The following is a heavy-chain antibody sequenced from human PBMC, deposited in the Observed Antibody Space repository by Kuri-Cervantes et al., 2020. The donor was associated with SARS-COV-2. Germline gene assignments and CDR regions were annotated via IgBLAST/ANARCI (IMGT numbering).Heavy chain of an antibody. CDR1: GFTFSSYA. CDR2: INHSGST. D-gene: IGHD2-2*01. CDR3: ARGPRYCSSTSCYPLDAFDI. Sequence: ESLKISCAASGFTFSSYAMSWVRQAPGKGLEWIGEINHSGSTNYNPSLKSRVTISVDTSKNQFSLKLSSVTAADTAVYYCARGPRYCSSTSCYPLDAFDIWGQGTMVTVSS. J-gene: IGHJ3*02. V-gene: IGHV4-34*01.